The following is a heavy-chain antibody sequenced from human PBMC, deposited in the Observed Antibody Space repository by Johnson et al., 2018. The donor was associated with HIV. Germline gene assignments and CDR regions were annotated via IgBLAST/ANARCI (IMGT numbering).Heavy chain of an antibody. J-gene: IGHJ3*02. CDR2: ISYDGSNK. Sequence: QVQLVESGGGLIQPGGTLRLSCAASGFTFSSYAMHWVRQAPGKGLEWVAVISYDGSNKYYADSVKGRFTISRENAKNSLYLQMNSLRAGDTAVYYCARGDRYHAFEIWGQGTMVTVSS. CDR3: ARGDRYHAFEI. D-gene: IGHD3-16*02. CDR1: GFTFSSYA. V-gene: IGHV3-30*14.